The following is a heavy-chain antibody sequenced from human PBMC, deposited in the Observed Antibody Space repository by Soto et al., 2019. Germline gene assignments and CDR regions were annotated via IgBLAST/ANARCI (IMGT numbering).Heavy chain of an antibody. J-gene: IGHJ3*02. D-gene: IGHD3-16*01. V-gene: IGHV3-23*01. Sequence: EVQLLESGGGLVPPGGSLRLSCVASGFTFSSYAMTWVRQAPGKGLEWVSAISASGENTYYADSVKGRFTISRDNSKNTLYLQMNTLRAADTALFYCAKDLREAGPPIWGQGTMVTVSS. CDR1: GFTFSSYA. CDR3: AKDLREAGPPI. CDR2: ISASGENT.